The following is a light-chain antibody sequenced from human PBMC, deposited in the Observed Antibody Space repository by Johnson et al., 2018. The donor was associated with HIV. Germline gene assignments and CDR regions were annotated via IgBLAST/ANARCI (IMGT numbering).Light chain of an antibody. V-gene: IGLV1-51*02. Sequence: QAVLTQPPSVSAAPGQKVTISCSGSSSNVGNNVVSWYQQFPGTAPKLLIYENNKRPSGIPGRFSGSKSGPSATLGITGLQTGDEADYYCGTWDSSLSALYVFGTGTKVTV. CDR2: ENN. CDR3: GTWDSSLSALYV. CDR1: SSNVGNNV. J-gene: IGLJ1*01.